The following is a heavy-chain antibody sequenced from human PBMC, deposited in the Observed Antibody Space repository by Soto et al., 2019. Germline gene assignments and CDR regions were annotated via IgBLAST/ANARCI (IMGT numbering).Heavy chain of an antibody. CDR1: GFTFSVSD. D-gene: IGHD6-19*01. J-gene: IGHJ4*02. CDR2: IGTTGDT. V-gene: IGHV3-13*01. Sequence: GGSLRLSCAASGFTFSVSDMHWVRQATGKGLEWVSGIGTTGDTYYPGSVKGRFTISRENAKNFLYLQMNSLRAEDTAVYYCARDGGWGYDYWGQGTLVTVSS. CDR3: ARDGGWGYDY.